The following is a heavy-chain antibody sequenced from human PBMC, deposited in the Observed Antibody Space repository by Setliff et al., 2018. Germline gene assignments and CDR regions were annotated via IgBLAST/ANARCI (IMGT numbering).Heavy chain of an antibody. CDR2: IIPIFGTA. CDR3: AADQPKEWLRYYYYGMDV. Sequence: ASVKVSCKASGGTFSSYAISWVRQAPGQGLEWMGGIIPIFGTANYAQKFQGRVTITTDESTSTAYMELSSLRSEDTAVYYCAADQPKEWLRYYYYGMDVWGQGTTVTVSS. V-gene: IGHV1-69*05. CDR1: GGTFSSYA. J-gene: IGHJ6*02. D-gene: IGHD3-3*01.